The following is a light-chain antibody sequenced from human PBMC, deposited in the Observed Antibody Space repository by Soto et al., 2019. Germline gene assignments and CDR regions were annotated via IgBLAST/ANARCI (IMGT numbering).Light chain of an antibody. CDR3: QQYYTYWT. J-gene: IGKJ1*01. CDR1: QSISSW. V-gene: IGKV1-5*01. CDR2: DAS. Sequence: DIQMTQSPFTLSASVGYRFTITCRASQSISSWLAWYQQKPGKAPKLLIYDASTLESGVPSRFSGSGSGTEFTLTISSLQPDDFATYYCQQYYTYWTFGQGTKVDIK.